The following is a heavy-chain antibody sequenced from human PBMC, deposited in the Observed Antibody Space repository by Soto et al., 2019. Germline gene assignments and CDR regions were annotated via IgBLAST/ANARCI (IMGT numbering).Heavy chain of an antibody. CDR1: GYTFTSYD. CDR3: ARNPATTGDFDY. D-gene: IGHD1-1*01. Sequence: ASVKVSCKASGYTFTSYDINWVRQATGQGLEWLGWMNPNNGDTGYAQKFRGRVTLTRDTSISTAYMELSSLTSEDTAVYYCARNPATTGDFDYWGQGTQVTVS. CDR2: MNPNNGDT. J-gene: IGHJ4*02. V-gene: IGHV1-8*01.